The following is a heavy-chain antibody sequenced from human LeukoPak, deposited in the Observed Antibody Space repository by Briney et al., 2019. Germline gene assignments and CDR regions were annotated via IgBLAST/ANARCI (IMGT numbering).Heavy chain of an antibody. Sequence: SETLSLTCTVSGGSISSYYWSWIRQPPGKGLEWIGYIYYSGSTNYNPSLKSRVTISVDTSKNQFSLKLSSVTAADTAVYYCARDRDDWFDAFDIWGQGTMVTVSS. V-gene: IGHV4-59*12. D-gene: IGHD3-9*01. CDR3: ARDRDDWFDAFDI. J-gene: IGHJ3*02. CDR2: IYYSGST. CDR1: GGSISSYY.